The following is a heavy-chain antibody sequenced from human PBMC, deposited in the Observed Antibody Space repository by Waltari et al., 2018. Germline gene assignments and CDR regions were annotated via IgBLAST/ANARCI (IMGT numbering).Heavy chain of an antibody. V-gene: IGHV3-30*18. CDR3: AKEKRNVGVDY. J-gene: IGHJ4*02. CDR2: ISSDGNFK. CDR1: GFTFRNYG. Sequence: QVQLVGSGGGVVQPGKSLRISCEASGFTFRNYGFHWVRQAPGKALDWVAVISSDGNFKYHADSVKGRFTISRDNSRNTLYLQMDSLTIEDTGVYFCAKEKRNVGVDYWGQGILVTVSS. D-gene: IGHD3-10*02.